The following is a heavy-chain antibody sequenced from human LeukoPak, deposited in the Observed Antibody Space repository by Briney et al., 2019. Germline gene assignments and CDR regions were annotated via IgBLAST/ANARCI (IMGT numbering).Heavy chain of an antibody. J-gene: IGHJ4*02. CDR3: ARDGCSGGSCYFSY. Sequence: ASVRVSCKASGGTFSSYAISWVRQAPGQGLEWVGRIIPILGIANYAQKFQGRVTITADKSTSTAYMELSSLRSEDTAVYYCARDGCSGGSCYFSYWGQGTLVTVSS. D-gene: IGHD2-15*01. CDR1: GGTFSSYA. CDR2: IIPILGIA. V-gene: IGHV1-69*04.